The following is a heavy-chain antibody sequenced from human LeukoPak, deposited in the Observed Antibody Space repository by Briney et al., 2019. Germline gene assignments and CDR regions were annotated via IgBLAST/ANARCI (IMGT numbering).Heavy chain of an antibody. CDR3: ARGRLRYLDWQADAFDI. CDR2: IYLSGST. J-gene: IGHJ3*02. D-gene: IGHD3-9*01. CDR1: GGSISSSNW. V-gene: IGHV4-4*02. Sequence: SGTLSLTCAVSGGSISSSNWWSWVRQPPGKGLEWIGEIYLSGSTNYNASLKSRVTISVDKSKNQFSLKLSSVTAADTAVYYCARGRLRYLDWQADAFDIWGQGTMVTASS.